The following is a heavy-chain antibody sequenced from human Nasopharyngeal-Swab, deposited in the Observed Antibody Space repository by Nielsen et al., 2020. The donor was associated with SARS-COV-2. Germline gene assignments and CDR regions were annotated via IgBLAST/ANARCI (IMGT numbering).Heavy chain of an antibody. V-gene: IGHV3-7*05. CDR3: ARSPPVGGWWQQLVPYYFDY. Sequence: GGSLRLSCAASGFTFSSYWMSWVRQAPGKGLEWVANIKQDGSEKYYVDSVKGRFTISRDNAKNSLYLQMNSLRAEDTAVYYCARSPPVGGWWQQLVPYYFDYWGQGTLVTVSS. CDR1: GFTFSSYW. CDR2: IKQDGSEK. D-gene: IGHD6-13*01. J-gene: IGHJ4*02.